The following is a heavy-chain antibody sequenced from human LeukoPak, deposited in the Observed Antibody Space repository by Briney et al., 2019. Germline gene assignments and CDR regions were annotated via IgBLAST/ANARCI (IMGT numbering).Heavy chain of an antibody. Sequence: GGSLRLSCTASGFIFGDYAMQWVRQAPGKGLEWVSGISWNSGIIGYADSVKGRFTISRDNVKNSLYLQMNSLRAEDTALYYCARDEGSYGDYVFDYWGQGTLVTVSS. D-gene: IGHD4-17*01. CDR3: ARDEGSYGDYVFDY. CDR2: ISWNSGII. CDR1: GFIFGDYA. J-gene: IGHJ4*02. V-gene: IGHV3-9*01.